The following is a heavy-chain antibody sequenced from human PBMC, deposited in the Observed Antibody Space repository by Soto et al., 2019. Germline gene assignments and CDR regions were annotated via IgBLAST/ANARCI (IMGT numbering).Heavy chain of an antibody. J-gene: IGHJ6*02. Sequence: QVQLAQSANEVKKPGASVRVSCKAAGYTFIRYGIAWVRQAPGQGLEWMGWISPYNDYTVYAQKFQGRVSMTADTATRTVYMNLRGLKSDDTAVYYCARGGYYDNSGGKLSHDGLDVWGQGTSVSVSS. D-gene: IGHD3-16*01. V-gene: IGHV1-18*01. CDR1: GYTFIRYG. CDR3: ARGGYYDNSGGKLSHDGLDV. CDR2: ISPYNDYT.